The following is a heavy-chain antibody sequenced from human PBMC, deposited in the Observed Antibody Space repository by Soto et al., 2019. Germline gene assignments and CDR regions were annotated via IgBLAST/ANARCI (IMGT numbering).Heavy chain of an antibody. J-gene: IGHJ6*03. CDR3: ARCNYDFWSGWYKEGNYYYYMDV. D-gene: IGHD3-3*01. CDR2: IYYSGST. CDR1: GGSISSYY. Sequence: PSETLSLTCTVSGGSISSYYWSWIRQPPGKGLEWIGYIYYSGSTNYNPSLKSRVTISVDTSKNQFSLKLSSVTAADTAVYYCARCNYDFWSGWYKEGNYYYYMDVWGKGTTVTVSS. V-gene: IGHV4-59*01.